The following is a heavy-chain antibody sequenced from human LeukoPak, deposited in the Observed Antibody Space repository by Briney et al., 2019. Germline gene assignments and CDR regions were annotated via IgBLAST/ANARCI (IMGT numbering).Heavy chain of an antibody. J-gene: IGHJ4*02. CDR3: AREIVGGFNPGAY. CDR1: PDSTTSNF. V-gene: IGHV4-4*02. D-gene: IGHD1-14*01. CDR2: IHRSGST. Sequence: SETLSLTCTVSPDSTTSNFWSWVRQPPGKGLEWIGEIHRSGSTNYHPSLQSRVTISIDRSKNQIALELSSVTAADTAVYYCAREIVGGFNPGAYWGQGTLVTVSS.